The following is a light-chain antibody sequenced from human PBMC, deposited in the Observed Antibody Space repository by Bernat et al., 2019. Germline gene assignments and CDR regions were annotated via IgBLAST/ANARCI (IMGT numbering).Light chain of an antibody. CDR3: QQYKNYIT. V-gene: IGKV1-5*03. CDR2: KAS. J-gene: IGKJ5*01. CDR1: QRISDW. Sequence: DIQMTQSPSTLSASVGDRVTITCRASQRISDWLAWYQQKPGKAPKLLIYKASSLESGVPSRFSGSGSATEFTLTVSSLQPDDSAMYYCQQYKNYITFGQGTRLEIK.